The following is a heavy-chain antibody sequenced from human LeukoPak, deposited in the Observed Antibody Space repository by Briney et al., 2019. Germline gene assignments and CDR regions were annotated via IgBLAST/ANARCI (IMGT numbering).Heavy chain of an antibody. CDR1: GFSVRSNY. CDR2: IYDDDST. V-gene: IGHV3-66*02. Sequence: PGGSLRLSCAASGFSVRSNYMSWVRRAPGKGLEWVSVIYDDDSTYYADSVKGRFTISRDNSKNTLYLQMNSLRAEDTAVYYCARDSELEGAGYFDYWGQGTLVTVSS. J-gene: IGHJ4*02. D-gene: IGHD1-1*01. CDR3: ARDSELEGAGYFDY.